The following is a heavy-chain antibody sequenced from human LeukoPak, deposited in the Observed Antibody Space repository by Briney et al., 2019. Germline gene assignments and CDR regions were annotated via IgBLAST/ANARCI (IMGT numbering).Heavy chain of an antibody. Sequence: ASVKVSCKASGYTFTSYGISWVRQAPGQGLEWMGWISAYNGNTNYAQKLQGRVTMTTDTSTSTAYMELRSLRSDDTAVYYCARVLGGAAAGSHFDYWGQGTLVTVSS. V-gene: IGHV1-18*01. J-gene: IGHJ4*02. CDR3: ARVLGGAAAGSHFDY. CDR2: ISAYNGNT. D-gene: IGHD6-13*01. CDR1: GYTFTSYG.